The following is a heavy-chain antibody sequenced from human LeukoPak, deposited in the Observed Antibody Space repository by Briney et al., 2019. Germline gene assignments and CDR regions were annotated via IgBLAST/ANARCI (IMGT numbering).Heavy chain of an antibody. J-gene: IGHJ3*02. V-gene: IGHV5-10-1*01. CDR3: ARRDLVDTAMFQDDAFDI. Sequence: GESLKISCKGSGYIFTSYWISWVRQLPGKGLEWMGRIDPSDSYTNYSPSFQGHVTISADKSISTAYLQWSSLKASDTAMYYCARRDLVDTAMFQDDAFDIWGQGTMVTVSS. CDR2: IDPSDSYT. CDR1: GYIFTSYW. D-gene: IGHD5-18*01.